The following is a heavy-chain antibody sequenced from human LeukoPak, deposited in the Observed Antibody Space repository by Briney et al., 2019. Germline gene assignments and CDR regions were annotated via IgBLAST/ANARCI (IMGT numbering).Heavy chain of an antibody. D-gene: IGHD3-10*01. CDR1: GFTLSSYA. CDR3: AKDRSLWFGQLQN. J-gene: IGHJ4*02. Sequence: GGSLRLSCADSGFTLSSYAMSWGRQALGKGVEWVSGILGSVHNTYYASSVMCRFPISTDHSHNTLYLEINSLRAEDTALYYCAKDRSLWFGQLQNWGRGTLVTVSS. V-gene: IGHV3-23*01. CDR2: ILGSVHNT.